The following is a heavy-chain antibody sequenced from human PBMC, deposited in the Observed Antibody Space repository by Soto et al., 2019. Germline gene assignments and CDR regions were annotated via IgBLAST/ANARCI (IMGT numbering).Heavy chain of an antibody. CDR3: ARDLGSGYDFGY. J-gene: IGHJ4*02. CDR2: ISYDGSNK. CDR1: GFTFSSYA. Sequence: GGSLRLSCAASGFTFSSYAMHWVRQAPGKGLEWVAVISYDGSNKYYADSVKGRFTISRDNSKNTLYLQMNSLRAEDTAVYYCARDLGSGYDFGYWGQGTLVTVSS. V-gene: IGHV3-30-3*01. D-gene: IGHD5-12*01.